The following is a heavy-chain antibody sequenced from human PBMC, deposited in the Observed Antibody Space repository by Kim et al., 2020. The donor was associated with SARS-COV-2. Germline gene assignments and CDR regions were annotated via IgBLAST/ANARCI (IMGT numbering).Heavy chain of an antibody. V-gene: IGHV3-7*03. CDR2: IKQDGSEK. CDR1: GFTFGSYW. J-gene: IGHJ6*01. Sequence: GGSLRLSCAASGFTFGSYWMHWVRQAPGKGLEWVANIKQDGSEKYYVDSVKGRFTISRDNAENSLYLQMNSLRAEDTAVYYCARVGGACSSSSGAVYY. D-gene: IGHD2-2*01. CDR3: ARVGGACSSSSGAVYY.